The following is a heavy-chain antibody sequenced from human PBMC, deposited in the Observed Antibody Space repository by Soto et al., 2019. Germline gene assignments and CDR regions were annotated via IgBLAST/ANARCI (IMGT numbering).Heavy chain of an antibody. CDR2: IIPIFGTA. Sequence: QVQLVQSGAEVKKPGSSVKVSCKASGGTFSSYAISWVRQAPGQGLEWMGGIIPIFGTANYAQKFQGRVTITADESTSTAYMELSSLRSEDTAVYYCARGRSDTMVRGGIKYYYYGMDVWGQGTTVTGSS. D-gene: IGHD3-10*01. V-gene: IGHV1-69*01. CDR1: GGTFSSYA. J-gene: IGHJ6*02. CDR3: ARGRSDTMVRGGIKYYYYGMDV.